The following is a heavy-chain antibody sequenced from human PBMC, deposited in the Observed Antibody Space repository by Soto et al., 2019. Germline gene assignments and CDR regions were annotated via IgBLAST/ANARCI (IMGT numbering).Heavy chain of an antibody. CDR2: IFWNDER. Sequence: QVTLKESGPVLVKPTETLTLTCTVSGFSLSNARMGVSWIRQPPGKALEWLAHIFWNDERSYNTSLKSRLTISRDTSKSQVVLTMTTVDPVDTGTYFCARALREGLPIYYFDSWGQGTLVTVSS. D-gene: IGHD1-26*01. CDR1: GFSLSNARMG. V-gene: IGHV2-26*01. CDR3: ARALREGLPIYYFDS. J-gene: IGHJ4*02.